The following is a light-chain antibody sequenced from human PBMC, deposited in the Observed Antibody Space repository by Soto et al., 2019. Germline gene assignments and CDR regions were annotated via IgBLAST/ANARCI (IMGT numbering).Light chain of an antibody. CDR1: SSNIGATYD. J-gene: IGLJ3*02. CDR3: QSYDSSLSGWV. CDR2: TNT. Sequence: QSVLTQPPSVSGAPGQRVTLSCTGSSSNIGATYDVHWYQQVPGTAPKLLIYTNTNRPSGVPDRFSGSKSGTSASLAITGLQAEDEADYYCQSYDSSLSGWVFGGGTKLTVL. V-gene: IGLV1-40*01.